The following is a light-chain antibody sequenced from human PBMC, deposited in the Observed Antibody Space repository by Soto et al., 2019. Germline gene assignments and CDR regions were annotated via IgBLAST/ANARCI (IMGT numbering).Light chain of an antibody. CDR1: QSVLYSSNHQNC. V-gene: IGKV4-1*01. CDR2: WAS. J-gene: IGKJ4*01. Sequence: DIVMTQSPDSLAVSLGERATINCKSSQSVLYSSNHQNCLAWYQQKPVQPPQLLIYWASTRESGVPDRFSGSGSGTDFTLTISSLQAEDVAVYYCQQYYTTPLTFGGGTKVEIK. CDR3: QQYYTTPLT.